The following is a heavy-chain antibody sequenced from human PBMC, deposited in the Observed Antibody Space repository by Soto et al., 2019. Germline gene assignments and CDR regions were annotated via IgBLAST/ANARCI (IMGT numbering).Heavy chain of an antibody. CDR1: GYTFNNYD. CDR2: IIPVFGTA. CDR3: ARGDATKIVVTTYYGMDV. V-gene: IGHV1-69*13. J-gene: IGHJ6*02. D-gene: IGHD4-17*01. Sequence: SVKVSCKASGYTFNNYDISWVRQAPGQGLEWMGGIIPVFGTANYAQKFQGRVTITADESTSIVYMDVTSLRSEDTAVYYCARGDATKIVVTTYYGMDVWGQGTTVTVSS.